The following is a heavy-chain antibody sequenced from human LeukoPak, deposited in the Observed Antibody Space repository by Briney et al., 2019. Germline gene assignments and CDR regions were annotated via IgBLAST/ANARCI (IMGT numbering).Heavy chain of an antibody. D-gene: IGHD3-10*01. Sequence: GGSLRLSCAASGFTFSSYGMSWVRQAPGKGLEWVSAIRGSGDSTHYADSVKGRFTISRDNSKNTLYLQMNSLRAEDTAVYYCAKADYASGIYGAFDYWGQGTLVTVSS. CDR1: GFTFSSYG. J-gene: IGHJ4*02. V-gene: IGHV3-23*01. CDR2: IRGSGDST. CDR3: AKADYASGIYGAFDY.